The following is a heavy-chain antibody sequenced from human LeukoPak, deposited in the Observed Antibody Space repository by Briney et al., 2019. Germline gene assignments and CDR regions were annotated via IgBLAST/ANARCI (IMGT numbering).Heavy chain of an antibody. V-gene: IGHV1-8*02. CDR1: GYTFTSYD. CDR3: ARDMRDIVLMVYAQTELYFDY. D-gene: IGHD2-8*01. J-gene: IGHJ4*02. CDR2: MNPNSGNT. Sequence: ASVKVSCKASGYTFTSYDINWVRQATGQGLEWMGWMNPNSGNTGYAQKFQGRVTMTRNTSISTAYMELSSLRSEDTAVYYCARDMRDIVLMVYAQTELYFDYWGQGTLVTVSS.